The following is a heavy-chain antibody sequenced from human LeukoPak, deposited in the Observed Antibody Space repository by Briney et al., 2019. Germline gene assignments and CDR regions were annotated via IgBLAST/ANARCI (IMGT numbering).Heavy chain of an antibody. CDR3: ASIGTVKQVDDAFDI. CDR2: IYHSGST. D-gene: IGHD4-17*01. Sequence: PSKTLSLTCAVSGGFISSGGYSWSWIRQPPGKGLEWIGYIYHSGSTNYNPSLKSRVTISVDTSKNQFSLKLSSVTAADTAVYYCASIGTVKQVDDAFDIWGQGTMVTVSS. J-gene: IGHJ3*02. CDR1: GGFISSGGYS. V-gene: IGHV4-30-2*01.